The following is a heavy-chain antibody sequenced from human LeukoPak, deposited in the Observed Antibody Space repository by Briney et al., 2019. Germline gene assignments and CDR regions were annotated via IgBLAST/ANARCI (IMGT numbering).Heavy chain of an antibody. Sequence: PGGSLRLSCAASGFTFSSYSMNWVRQAPGKGLEWVSSISSSSSYVYYADSVKGRFTISRDNAKNSLYLQMNSLRAEDTAVYYCARGVTPNFDYWGQGTLVTVSS. D-gene: IGHD5-18*01. J-gene: IGHJ4*02. V-gene: IGHV3-21*01. CDR3: ARGVTPNFDY. CDR2: ISSSSSYV. CDR1: GFTFSSYS.